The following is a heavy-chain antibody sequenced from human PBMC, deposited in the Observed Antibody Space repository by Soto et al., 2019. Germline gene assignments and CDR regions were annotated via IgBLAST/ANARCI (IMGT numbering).Heavy chain of an antibody. V-gene: IGHV3-23*01. J-gene: IGHJ6*02. CDR3: AKVSLGALTFTDYYYYGLDV. CDR2: ISGGGGST. Sequence: EVQLLESGGGLVQPGGSLRLSCAVSGFTFSTYAMNWVRQAPGKGLEWVSAISGGGGSTYYADSVKGRVTISRDNSKNTLYLQMNSLRAEDTAVYYCAKVSLGALTFTDYYYYGLDVWGQGTTVTVSS. CDR1: GFTFSTYA. D-gene: IGHD1-26*01.